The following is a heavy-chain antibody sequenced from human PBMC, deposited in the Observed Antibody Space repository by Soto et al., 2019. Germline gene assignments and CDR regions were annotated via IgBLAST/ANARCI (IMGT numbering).Heavy chain of an antibody. V-gene: IGHV1-69*02. D-gene: IGHD3-10*01. CDR1: VDTLNFYS. Sequence: SVKVSCKASVDTLNFYSINWVRQDPGLGLEWMGRVNPIVSMSNYAQKFQGRVTMTADKSTSTAYMELSSLRSEDTAIYYCASSYGSGYRAFDYWGQGALVTVSS. CDR2: VNPIVSMS. CDR3: ASSYGSGYRAFDY. J-gene: IGHJ4*02.